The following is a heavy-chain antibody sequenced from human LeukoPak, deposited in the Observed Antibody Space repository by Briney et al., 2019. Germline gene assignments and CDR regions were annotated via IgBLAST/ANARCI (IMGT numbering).Heavy chain of an antibody. D-gene: IGHD3/OR15-3a*01. Sequence: GGSLRLSCAASGFTFSSYEMNWVRQAPGKGLEWVSYISSSGSTIYYADSVKGRFTISRDNAKNSLYLQMNSLRAEDTAVYYCAGELGLVAPFDFWGQGTLVTVSS. CDR3: AGELGLVAPFDF. V-gene: IGHV3-48*03. CDR1: GFTFSSYE. CDR2: ISSSGSTI. J-gene: IGHJ4*02.